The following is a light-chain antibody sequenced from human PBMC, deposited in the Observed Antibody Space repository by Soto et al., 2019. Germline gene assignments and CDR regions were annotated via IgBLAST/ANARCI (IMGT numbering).Light chain of an antibody. Sequence: EIVLTQSPATLSLSPGERAALSCRASQSVSSYLAWYQQKPGQAPRLLIYDASNRATGIPARFSGSGSGTDFTLTISSLEPEDVEVYFCQQRSNWPSTFGGGTKVEI. J-gene: IGKJ4*01. V-gene: IGKV3-11*01. CDR2: DAS. CDR1: QSVSSY. CDR3: QQRSNWPST.